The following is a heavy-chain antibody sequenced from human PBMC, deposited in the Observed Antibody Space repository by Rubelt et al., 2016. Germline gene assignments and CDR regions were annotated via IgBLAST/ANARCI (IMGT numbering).Heavy chain of an antibody. V-gene: IGHV1-46*01. D-gene: IGHD3-3*01. J-gene: IGHJ6*02. CDR3: ARDYDFWSGPIMDV. CDR2: INTEDGGT. CDR1: GYTFTSFY. Sequence: GASVKVSCKPSGYTFTSFYIHWMRQAPGQGLEWMGLINTEDGGTIYAQKFRGRVTVTRDTSTSTVYFQLSRLRSEDTAVYYCARDYDFWSGPIMDVWGQGTTVTVSS.